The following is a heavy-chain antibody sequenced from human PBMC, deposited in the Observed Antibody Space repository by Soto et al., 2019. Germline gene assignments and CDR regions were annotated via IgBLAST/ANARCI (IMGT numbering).Heavy chain of an antibody. D-gene: IGHD3-3*01. V-gene: IGHV4-39*07. CDR2: IYYSGST. Sequence: SETLSLTCTVSGGSISSSSYYWGWIRQPPGKGLEWIGSIYYSGSTYYNPSLKSRVTISVDTSKNQFSLKLSSVTAADTAVYYCARAPPFGVVIMGGQGTLVTVSS. J-gene: IGHJ4*02. CDR3: ARAPPFGVVIM. CDR1: GGSISSSSYY.